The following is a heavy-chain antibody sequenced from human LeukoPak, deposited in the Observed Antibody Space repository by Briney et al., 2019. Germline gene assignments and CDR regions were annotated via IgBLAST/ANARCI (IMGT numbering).Heavy chain of an antibody. Sequence: GGSLRLSCAASGFTFSSYWMSWVRQAPGKGLEWVANIKPDGSDKYYVDSVKGPFTISRDNAKNSLSLQMSSLRAEDTAVYYCARVSSSWPHYYFDYWGQGTLVTVSS. J-gene: IGHJ4*02. CDR1: GFTFSSYW. V-gene: IGHV3-7*01. D-gene: IGHD6-13*01. CDR3: ARVSSSWPHYYFDY. CDR2: IKPDGSDK.